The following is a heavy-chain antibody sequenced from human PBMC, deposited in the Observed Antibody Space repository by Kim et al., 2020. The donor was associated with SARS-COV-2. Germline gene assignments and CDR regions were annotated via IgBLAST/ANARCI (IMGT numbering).Heavy chain of an antibody. CDR2: INHSGST. J-gene: IGHJ6*02. V-gene: IGHV4-34*01. D-gene: IGHD3-16*01. CDR1: GGSFSGYY. CDR3: ARGYLGGNYYYGMDV. Sequence: SETLSLTCAVYGGSFSGYYWSWIRQPPGKGLEWIGEINHSGSTNYNPSLKSRVTISVDTSKNQFSLKLSSVTAADTAVYYCARGYLGGNYYYGMDVWGQGGTVTLAS.